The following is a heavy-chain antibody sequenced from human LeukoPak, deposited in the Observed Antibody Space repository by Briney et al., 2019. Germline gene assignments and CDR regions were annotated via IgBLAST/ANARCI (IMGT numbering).Heavy chain of an antibody. CDR1: GFTFSSYE. CDR3: ARDNIVATISRGYYYGMDV. CDR2: ISSSGSTI. V-gene: IGHV3-48*03. Sequence: GGSLRLSCAASGFTFSSYEMNWVRQAPGKGLEWVSYISSSGSTIYYADSVKGLFTISRDNAKNSLYLQMNSLRAEDTAVYYCARDNIVATISRGYYYGMDVWGQGTTVTVSS. D-gene: IGHD5-12*01. J-gene: IGHJ6*02.